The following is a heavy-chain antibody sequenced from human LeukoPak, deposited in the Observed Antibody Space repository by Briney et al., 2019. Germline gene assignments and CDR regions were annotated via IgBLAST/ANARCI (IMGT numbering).Heavy chain of an antibody. CDR3: ARLRTDWYFDL. CDR2: IYYSGST. CDR1: GGSITSYY. Sequence: SETLSLTCTVAGGSITSYYWSWIRQPPGKGLEWIGYIYYSGSTNYNPSLKSRVTISVETSKNQSSLKLSSVTAADTAVYYCARLRTDWYFDLWGRGTLVTVSS. D-gene: IGHD1-1*01. V-gene: IGHV4-59*08. J-gene: IGHJ2*01.